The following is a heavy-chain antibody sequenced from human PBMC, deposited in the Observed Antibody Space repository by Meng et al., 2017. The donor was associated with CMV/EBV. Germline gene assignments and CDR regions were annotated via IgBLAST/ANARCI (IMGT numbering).Heavy chain of an antibody. Sequence: GESLKISCAASGFTFSSYSMNWVRQAPGKGLEWVSYISSSSSTIYYADSVKGRFTISRDNAKNSLYLQMNSLRAEDTAVYYCARVNQGIDYWGQGTLVTVSS. D-gene: IGHD1-14*01. CDR2: ISSSSSTI. CDR1: GFTFSSYS. J-gene: IGHJ4*02. V-gene: IGHV3-48*04. CDR3: ARVNQGIDY.